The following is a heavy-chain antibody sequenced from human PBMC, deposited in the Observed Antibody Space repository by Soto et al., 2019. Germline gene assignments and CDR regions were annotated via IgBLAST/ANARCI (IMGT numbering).Heavy chain of an antibody. Sequence: GALRLSCAASGFTVSSNYMSWVRQAPGKGLEWVSVIYSGGSTYYADSVKGRFTISRDNSKNTLYLQMNSLRAEDTAVYYCARELVPHYFDYWDQGTLVTVSS. D-gene: IGHD6-13*01. V-gene: IGHV3-53*01. J-gene: IGHJ4*02. CDR2: IYSGGST. CDR1: GFTVSSNY. CDR3: ARELVPHYFDY.